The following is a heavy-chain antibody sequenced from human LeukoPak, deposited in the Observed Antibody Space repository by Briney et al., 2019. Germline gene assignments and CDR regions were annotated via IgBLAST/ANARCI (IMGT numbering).Heavy chain of an antibody. CDR3: ARDPTMVRGVPGE. CDR2: IWYDGSNK. V-gene: IGHV3-33*01. J-gene: IGHJ4*02. D-gene: IGHD3-10*01. CDR1: GFTFSSYG. Sequence: PGRSLRLSCAASGFTFSSYGMHWVRQAPGKGLEWVAVIWYDGSNKYYADSVEGRFTISRDNSKNTLYLQMNSLRAEDTAVYYCARDPTMVRGVPGEWGQGTLVTVSS.